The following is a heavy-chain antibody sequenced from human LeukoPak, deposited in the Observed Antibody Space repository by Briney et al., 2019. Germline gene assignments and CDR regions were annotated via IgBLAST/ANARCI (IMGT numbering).Heavy chain of an antibody. Sequence: PSETLSLTCTVSDGSISSSSDYWGWIRQPPGKGLEWIGSVYYSGSTFYNPSLKSRVAMSVDTSKNQFSLKLSSVTAADTAVYYCARDVRYSSSSQFDYWGQGTLVTVSS. CDR2: VYYSGST. D-gene: IGHD6-6*01. CDR3: ARDVRYSSSSQFDY. V-gene: IGHV4-39*07. CDR1: DGSISSSSDY. J-gene: IGHJ4*02.